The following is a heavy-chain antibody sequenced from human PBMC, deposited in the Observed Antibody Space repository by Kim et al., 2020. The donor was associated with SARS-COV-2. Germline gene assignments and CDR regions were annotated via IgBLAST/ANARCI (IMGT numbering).Heavy chain of an antibody. D-gene: IGHD6-13*01. J-gene: IGHJ6*02. CDR1: GFTFSSYG. CDR3: ARGGRRAAGTSNYFGMAV. V-gene: IGHV3-33*01. CDR2: VSYDGSIK. Sequence: GGSLRLSCIASGFTFSSYGIHWVRQAPGKGLEWVAAVSYDGSIKYYADSVKGRFTISRDNSKDTLSLQMNSLRAEDTAVYYCARGGRRAAGTSNYFGMAVWGQGTTVTVSS.